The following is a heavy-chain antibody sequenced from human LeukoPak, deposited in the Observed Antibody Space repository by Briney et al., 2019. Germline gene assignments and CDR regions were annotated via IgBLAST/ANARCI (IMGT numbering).Heavy chain of an antibody. CDR2: INHSGST. D-gene: IGHD5-12*01. CDR3: ARLGSGYLYYFDY. CDR1: GXSFSGYY. V-gene: IGHV4-34*01. J-gene: IGHJ4*02. Sequence: PSETLSLTCAVYGXSFSGYYWSWIRQPPGKGLEWIGEINHSGSTNYNPSLKSRVTISVDTSKNQFSLRLSSVTAADTAMYYCARLGSGYLYYFDYWGQGTLVTVSS.